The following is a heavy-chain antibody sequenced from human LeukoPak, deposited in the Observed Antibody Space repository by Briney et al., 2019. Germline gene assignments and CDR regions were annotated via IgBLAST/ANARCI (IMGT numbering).Heavy chain of an antibody. Sequence: PGGSLRLSCAASGFTFSSYGMHWVRQAPGKGLEWVAVISYDGSNKYYADSVKGRFTISRDNSKNTLYLQMNSRRAEDTAVYYCAKDGGGPYNWFDPWGQGTLVTVSS. CDR3: AKDGGGPYNWFDP. V-gene: IGHV3-30*18. CDR1: GFTFSSYG. J-gene: IGHJ5*02. CDR2: ISYDGSNK.